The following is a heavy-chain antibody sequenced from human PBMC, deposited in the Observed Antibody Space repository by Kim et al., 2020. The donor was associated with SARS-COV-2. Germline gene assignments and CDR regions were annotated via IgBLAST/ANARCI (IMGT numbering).Heavy chain of an antibody. CDR3: ARVKKGRYYDSSGYYLAY. CDR2: IYSGGST. Sequence: GGSLRLPCAASGFTVSSNYMSSVRQAPGMGLELVSVIYSGGSTYYSDSVKGRFTISRDNSKNTQYLQMNSLRAADTAVYYCARVKKGRYYDSSGYYLAYWGQGTQVTVSS. V-gene: IGHV3-66*01. D-gene: IGHD3-22*01. J-gene: IGHJ4*02. CDR1: GFTVSSNY.